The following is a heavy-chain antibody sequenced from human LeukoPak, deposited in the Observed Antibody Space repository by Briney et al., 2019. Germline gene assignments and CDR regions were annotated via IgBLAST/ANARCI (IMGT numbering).Heavy chain of an antibody. CDR2: INPSGGST. Sequence: GASVKVSCKASGYTFTGYYMHWVRQAPGQGLEWMGIINPSGGSTSYAQKFQGRVTMTRDTSTSTVYMELSSLRSEDTAVYYCAREIEILTGYYDYYGMDVWGQGTTVTVSS. D-gene: IGHD3-9*01. CDR3: AREIEILTGYYDYYGMDV. CDR1: GYTFTGYY. J-gene: IGHJ6*02. V-gene: IGHV1-46*01.